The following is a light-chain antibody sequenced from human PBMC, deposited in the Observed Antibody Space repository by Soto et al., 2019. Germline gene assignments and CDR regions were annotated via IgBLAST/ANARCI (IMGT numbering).Light chain of an antibody. CDR1: ESISSW. J-gene: IGKJ4*01. Sequence: DIQMTQFPSTLSASVGDRVTITCRASESISSWLAWYQQKPGKAPKILIYKASTLQSGVPSRFTGSGSGTEFTLTISSLQPDDLATYDCQHYSVFPLTFGGGPKVEIK. CDR2: KAS. V-gene: IGKV1-5*03. CDR3: QHYSVFPLT.